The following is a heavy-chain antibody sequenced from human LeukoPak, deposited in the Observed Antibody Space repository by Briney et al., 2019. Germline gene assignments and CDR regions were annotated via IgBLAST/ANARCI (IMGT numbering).Heavy chain of an antibody. J-gene: IGHJ4*02. CDR1: GFTFRNSA. CDR2: IYDSGGST. D-gene: IGHD2-15*01. Sequence: GESLRLSCAASGFTFRNSAMTWVRQAPGKGLEWVSTIYDSGGSTYYAESVKGRFTISRDNSNNILYLQMNSLRAEDTAAYYCAKGGYCSGGSCYNDYWGQGTLVSVSS. CDR3: AKGGYCSGGSCYNDY. V-gene: IGHV3-23*01.